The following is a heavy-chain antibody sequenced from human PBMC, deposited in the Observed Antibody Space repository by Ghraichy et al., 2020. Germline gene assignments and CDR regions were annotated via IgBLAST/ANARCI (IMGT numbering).Heavy chain of an antibody. J-gene: IGHJ2*01. CDR1: GFSFSDYS. Sequence: GESLRLSCEGSGFSFSDYSMIWVRLTPRKALEWVSYITGSSITIFYTDSVKGRFNISRDNAKNSLYLQMNSLRAEDTAVYYCARLPLPRRAAVGDWYFDLWGRGTLVTVSS. CDR2: ITGSSITI. V-gene: IGHV3-48*01. CDR3: ARLPLPRRAAVGDWYFDL. D-gene: IGHD6-13*01.